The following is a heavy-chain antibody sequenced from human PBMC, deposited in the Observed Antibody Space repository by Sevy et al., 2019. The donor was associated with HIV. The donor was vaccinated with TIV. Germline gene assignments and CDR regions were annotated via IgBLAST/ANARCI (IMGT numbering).Heavy chain of an antibody. D-gene: IGHD3-22*01. J-gene: IGHJ3*02. Sequence: GGSLRLSCAASGFTFSSYWMHWVRQAPGKGLVWVSRINRDGSSTSYADSVKGRFTISRDNAKNTLYLQMNSLRAEDTAVYYCARALYELDAFDIWGQGTMVTVSS. CDR2: INRDGSST. CDR1: GFTFSSYW. CDR3: ARALYELDAFDI. V-gene: IGHV3-74*01.